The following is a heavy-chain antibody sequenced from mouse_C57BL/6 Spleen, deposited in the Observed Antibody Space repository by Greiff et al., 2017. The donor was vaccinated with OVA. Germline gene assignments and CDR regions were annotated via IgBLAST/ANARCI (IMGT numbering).Heavy chain of an antibody. D-gene: IGHD2-3*01. Sequence: QVHVKQPGAELVKPGASVKLSCKASGYTFTSYWMHWVKQRPGQGLEWIGMIHPNSGSTNYNEKFKSKATLTVDKSSSTAYMQLSSLTSEDSAVYYCARGHDGYYGWYFDVWGTGTTVTVSS. V-gene: IGHV1-64*01. CDR1: GYTFTSYW. J-gene: IGHJ1*03. CDR2: IHPNSGST. CDR3: ARGHDGYYGWYFDV.